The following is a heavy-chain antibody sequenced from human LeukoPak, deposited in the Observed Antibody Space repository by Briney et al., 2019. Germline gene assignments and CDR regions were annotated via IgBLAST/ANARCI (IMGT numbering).Heavy chain of an antibody. CDR2: INPNSGGT. CDR3: ARDSCSSTSCLSIDDY. V-gene: IGHV1-2*02. CDR1: GYTFTAYY. J-gene: IGHJ4*02. Sequence: ASVKVSCKASGYTFTAYYIHWVRQAPGQGLEWMGWINPNSGGTNYAQKFQGRVTMTRDTSIGTVYMGLSRLRSDDTAVYYCARDSCSSTSCLSIDDYWGQGTLVTVSS. D-gene: IGHD2-2*01.